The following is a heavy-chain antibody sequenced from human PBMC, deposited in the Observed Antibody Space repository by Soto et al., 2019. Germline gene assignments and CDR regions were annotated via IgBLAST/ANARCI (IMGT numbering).Heavy chain of an antibody. Sequence: GESLKISFQGSGYSFTTYWIGWVRQMPGKGLEWMGIIYPGDSDTRYSPSFQGQVTISADKSISTAYLQWSSLKASDTAIYYCATGGYCSDTTCYNFFDYWGQGTLVTVSS. CDR1: GYSFTTYW. D-gene: IGHD2-2*02. J-gene: IGHJ4*02. CDR2: IYPGDSDT. CDR3: ATGGYCSDTTCYNFFDY. V-gene: IGHV5-51*01.